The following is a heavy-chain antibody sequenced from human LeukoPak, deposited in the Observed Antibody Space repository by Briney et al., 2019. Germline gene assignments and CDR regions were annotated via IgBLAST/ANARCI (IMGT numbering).Heavy chain of an antibody. Sequence: SETLSLTCTVSGGSISSSRYYWGWIRQPPGKGLEWIGSIYYSGSTYYNPSLKSRVTISVDTSKNQFSLKLSSVTAADTAVYYCARRGVAAAGEDADFDYWGQGTLVTVSS. V-gene: IGHV4-39*01. J-gene: IGHJ4*02. CDR3: ARRGVAAAGEDADFDY. D-gene: IGHD6-13*01. CDR2: IYYSGST. CDR1: GGSISSSRYY.